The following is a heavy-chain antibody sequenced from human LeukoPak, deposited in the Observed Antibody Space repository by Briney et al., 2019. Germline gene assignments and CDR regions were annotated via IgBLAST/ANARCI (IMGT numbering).Heavy chain of an antibody. J-gene: IGHJ4*02. V-gene: IGHV3-48*02. Sequence: GGSLRLSCAASGFTFSSYSMNWVRQAPGKGLEWVSYISGSSSTTYYADSVKGRFTISRDNAKNSLYLQMNSLRDEDTAVYYCARDRRQGTNWGRSTTKTPLDYWGQGTLVTVSS. CDR3: ARDRRQGTNWGRSTTKTPLDY. CDR2: ISGSSSTT. D-gene: IGHD7-27*01. CDR1: GFTFSSYS.